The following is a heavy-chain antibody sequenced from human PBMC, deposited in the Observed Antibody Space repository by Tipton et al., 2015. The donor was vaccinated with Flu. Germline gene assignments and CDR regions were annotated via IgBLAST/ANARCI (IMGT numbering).Heavy chain of an antibody. CDR2: IYYSGST. D-gene: IGHD6-19*01. J-gene: IGHJ4*02. CDR3: ARIPINNGWYWFFDY. CDR1: GGSISSYY. Sequence: TLSLTCTVSGGSISSYYWSWIRQPPGKGLEWIGYIYYSGSTNYNPSLKSRVTISVDTSKNQFSLKLSSVTAADTAVYYCARIPINNGWYWFFDYWGQGALVTVSS. V-gene: IGHV4-59*01.